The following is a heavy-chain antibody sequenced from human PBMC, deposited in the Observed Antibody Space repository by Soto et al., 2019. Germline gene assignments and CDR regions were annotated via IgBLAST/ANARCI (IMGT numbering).Heavy chain of an antibody. D-gene: IGHD3-3*01. CDR2: INHSGST. CDR3: ARGDYDLQSG. CDR1: GGSFSGYY. J-gene: IGHJ4*02. V-gene: IGHV4-34*01. Sequence: QVQLQQWGAGLLKPSETLSLTCAVYGGSFSGYYWSWIRQPPGKGLEWIGEINHSGSTNYSPSLKSRVTMSVDTSKTQFSLKLSSVTAADTAVYYCARGDYDLQSGWGQGTLVTVSS.